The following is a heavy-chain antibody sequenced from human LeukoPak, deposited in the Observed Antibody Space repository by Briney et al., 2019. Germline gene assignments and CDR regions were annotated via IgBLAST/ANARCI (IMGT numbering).Heavy chain of an antibody. V-gene: IGHV4-59*12. Sequence: SETLSLTCTVSGGSISSYYWSWIRQPPGKGLEWIGYIYYSGSTNYNPSLKSRVTISVDTSKNQFSLKLSSVTAADTAVYYCARDFYYYDSSGWILDYWGQGTLVTVSS. CDR2: IYYSGST. J-gene: IGHJ4*02. CDR1: GGSISSYY. CDR3: ARDFYYYDSSGWILDY. D-gene: IGHD3-22*01.